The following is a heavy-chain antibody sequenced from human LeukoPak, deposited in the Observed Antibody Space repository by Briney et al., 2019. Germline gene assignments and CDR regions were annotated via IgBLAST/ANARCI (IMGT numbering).Heavy chain of an antibody. V-gene: IGHV3-7*01. CDR3: ATDGSFFDY. D-gene: IGHD2-15*01. CDR2: IKEDGSKI. Sequence: PGGSLRVSCAASGFTFSSYWMSWVRQAPGKGLEWVANIKEDGSKIYYVESVKGRFTISRDNAKNSVYLQMNYLRGEDTALYYCATDGSFFDYWGQGALVTVSS. J-gene: IGHJ4*02. CDR1: GFTFSSYW.